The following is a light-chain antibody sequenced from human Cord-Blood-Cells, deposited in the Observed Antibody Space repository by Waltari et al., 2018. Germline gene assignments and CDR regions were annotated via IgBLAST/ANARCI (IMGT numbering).Light chain of an antibody. CDR2: KAS. J-gene: IGKJ1*01. V-gene: IGKV1-5*03. CDR3: QQYNSYWT. CDR1: QSISSW. Sequence: DIQMTKSPSTLSASVGHRVTITCRASQSISSWLTWYQQKPGKAPKLLIYKASSLESGVPSRFSGSGSGTEFTLTISSLQPDDFATYYCQQYNSYWTFGQGTKVEIK.